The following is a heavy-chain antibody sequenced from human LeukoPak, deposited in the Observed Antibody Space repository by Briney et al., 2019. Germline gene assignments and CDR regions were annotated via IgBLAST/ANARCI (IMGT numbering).Heavy chain of an antibody. Sequence: PGGSLRLSCAASGFTFSSYWMSWVRQAPGKGLEWVANIKQDGSEKYYVDSVKGRFTISRDNAKNSLYLQMNSLRAEDTAVYYCAREKYSYGSPGYYYYGMDVWGQGTTVTVSS. CDR3: AREKYSYGSPGYYYYGMDV. CDR2: IKQDGSEK. J-gene: IGHJ6*02. V-gene: IGHV3-7*01. CDR1: GFTFSSYW. D-gene: IGHD5-18*01.